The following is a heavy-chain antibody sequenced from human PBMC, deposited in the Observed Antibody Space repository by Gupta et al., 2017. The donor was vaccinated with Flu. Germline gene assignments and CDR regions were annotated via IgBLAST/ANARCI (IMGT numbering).Heavy chain of an antibody. D-gene: IGHD6-19*01. CDR3: ARERSAWPNWLDP. CDR1: GSSISTNRYY. J-gene: IGHJ5*02. Sequence: QPQLQESGPGLVQPSAPLSLPSYVYGSSISTNRYYRGWVRQPPGKGLEGIASVYYSGSTYYNPSLKSRVTISLDTSANQFSLKLYSVTAADTAVYYCARERSAWPNWLDPWGQGTLVTVSS. CDR2: VYYSGST. V-gene: IGHV4-39*02.